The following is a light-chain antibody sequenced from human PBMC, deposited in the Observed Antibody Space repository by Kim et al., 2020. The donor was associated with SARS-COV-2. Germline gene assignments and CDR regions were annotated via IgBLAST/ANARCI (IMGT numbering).Light chain of an antibody. CDR1: SGSIASNY. CDR3: QSYDSSSWV. V-gene: IGLV6-57*03. Sequence: TISCTRSSGSIASNYVQWYQQRPGSAPTTVIYEDNQRPSGVPDRFSGSIDSSSNSASLTISGLKTEDEADYYCQSYDSSSWVFGGGTKLTVL. J-gene: IGLJ3*02. CDR2: EDN.